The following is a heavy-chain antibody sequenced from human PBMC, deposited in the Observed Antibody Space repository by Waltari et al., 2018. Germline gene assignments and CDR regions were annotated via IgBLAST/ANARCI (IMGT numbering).Heavy chain of an antibody. CDR3: ARDRPGVSSSSPHYLHGMDV. CDR1: GASIKSGGHW. J-gene: IGHJ6*02. V-gene: IGHV4-61*02. D-gene: IGHD6-6*01. CDR2: VYQTGVA. Sequence: QVQLHESGPGLVKPSETLSLTCSVSGASIKSGGHWWTWVRLSAGKGLEWVGQVYQTGVANYSPSLRSRVTMSIDTSRNEFSLRLTSVTAADTAIYFCARDRPGVSSSSPHYLHGMDVWGQGTMVTVSS.